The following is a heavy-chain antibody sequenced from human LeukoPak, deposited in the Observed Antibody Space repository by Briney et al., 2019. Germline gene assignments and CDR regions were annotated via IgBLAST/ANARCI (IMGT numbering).Heavy chain of an antibody. CDR3: ARDLDYSTGFDY. D-gene: IGHD4-11*01. CDR2: ISSTGTCI. J-gene: IGHJ4*02. CDR1: GFTFSSSTFGSYT. Sequence: GGSLRLSCATSGFTFSSSTFGSYTMDWVRQAPGKGLEWVSSISSTGTCIYYTDSVKGRFTISRDIANSLLYLQMNSLRADDTAVYYCARDLDYSTGFDYWGQGTLVTVSS. V-gene: IGHV3-21*01.